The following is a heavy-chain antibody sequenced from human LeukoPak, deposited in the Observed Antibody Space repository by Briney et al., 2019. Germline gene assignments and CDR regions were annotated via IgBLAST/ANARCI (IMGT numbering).Heavy chain of an antibody. D-gene: IGHD6-19*01. CDR3: ARAPPPAVAGLDY. CDR2: INHSGST. J-gene: IGHJ4*02. Sequence: SETLSLTCIVSGYSISSGYYWSWIRQPPGKGLEWIGEINHSGSTNYNPSLKSRVTISVDTSKNQFSLKLSSVTAADTAVYYCARAPPPAVAGLDYWGQGTLVTVSS. V-gene: IGHV4-38-2*02. CDR1: GYSISSGYY.